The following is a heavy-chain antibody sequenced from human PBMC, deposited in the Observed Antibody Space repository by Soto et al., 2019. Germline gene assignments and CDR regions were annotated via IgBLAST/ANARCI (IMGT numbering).Heavy chain of an antibody. CDR1: GFSFDNFA. CDR3: AKAYGSGGTYYAMAV. V-gene: IGHV3-23*01. CDR2: ISGSGDNT. D-gene: IGHD3-10*01. J-gene: IGHJ6*02. Sequence: PGGSLRLSCAASGFSFDNFAMSWVRRAPGKGLEWVSAISGSGDNTKFADSVKGRFTISRDNSRSTLYLQMNSLRADDTALYYCAKAYGSGGTYYAMAVWGQGTTVTVSS.